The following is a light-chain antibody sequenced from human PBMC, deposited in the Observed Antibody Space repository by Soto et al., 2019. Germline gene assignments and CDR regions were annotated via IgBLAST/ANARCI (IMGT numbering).Light chain of an antibody. Sequence: QPVLTQSPSASASLGASVKRTCTLSSGHSSYTIAWHQQQPEKGPRYLMNLNSDGSHNQGDGIPDRFSGSSSGAERYLTIYSLQSEDEADYYCQTWGIGLQVFGGGTKLTVL. CDR1: SGHSSYT. V-gene: IGLV4-69*01. J-gene: IGLJ3*02. CDR3: QTWGIGLQV. CDR2: LNSDGSH.